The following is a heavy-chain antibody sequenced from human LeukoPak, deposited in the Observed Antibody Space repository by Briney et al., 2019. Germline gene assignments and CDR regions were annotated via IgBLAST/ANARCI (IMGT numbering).Heavy chain of an antibody. Sequence: GGSLRLSCAASGFTFSNHGMHWVRQAPGKGLEWVAVIWYDGSNKYFADSVRGRFTISRDNAKNTLFLQMNSLRAEDTAVYYCARDIAARRFDYWGQGTLVTVSS. CDR2: IWYDGSNK. CDR3: ARDIAARRFDY. CDR1: GFTFSNHG. V-gene: IGHV3-33*01. D-gene: IGHD6-6*01. J-gene: IGHJ4*02.